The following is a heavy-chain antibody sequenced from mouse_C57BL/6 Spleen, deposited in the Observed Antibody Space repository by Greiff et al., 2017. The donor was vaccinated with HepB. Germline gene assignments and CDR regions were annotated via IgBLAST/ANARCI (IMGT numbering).Heavy chain of an antibody. Sequence: QVQLQQPGAELVKPGASVKLSCKASGYTFTSYWMQWVKQRPGQGLEWIGEIDPSDSYTNYNQKFKGKATLTVDPSSSTAYMQLSSLTSEDSAVYYCARWSYYDYDYYAMDYWGQGTSVTVSS. CDR2: IDPSDSYT. D-gene: IGHD2-4*01. CDR1: GYTFTSYW. J-gene: IGHJ4*01. V-gene: IGHV1-50*01. CDR3: ARWSYYDYDYYAMDY.